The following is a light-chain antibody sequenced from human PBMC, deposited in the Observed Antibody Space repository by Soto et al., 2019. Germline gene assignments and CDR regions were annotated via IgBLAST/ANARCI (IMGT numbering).Light chain of an antibody. J-gene: IGKJ2*01. Sequence: IVLTQSPATLSFSPGERASLSCRASRSVSFAYIAWYQLRPGQAPRLLIYGASSRATGIPDRFSGSGSGTDFTLTIGRLEPEDSAVYYCQQYVTPPYTFGQGIKLEI. CDR3: QQYVTPPYT. V-gene: IGKV3-20*01. CDR2: GAS. CDR1: RSVSFAY.